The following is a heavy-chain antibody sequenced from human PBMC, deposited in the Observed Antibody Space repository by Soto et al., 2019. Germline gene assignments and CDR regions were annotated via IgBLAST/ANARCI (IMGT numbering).Heavy chain of an antibody. CDR3: ARGSSSWTYYYYMDV. CDR2: INSDGSST. D-gene: IGHD6-13*01. CDR1: GFTFSSYW. J-gene: IGHJ6*03. V-gene: IGHV3-74*01. Sequence: GGSLRLSCAASGFTFSSYWMHWVRQAPGKGLVWVSRINSDGSSTSYADSVKGRFTISRDNAKNTLYLQMNSLRAEDTAVYYCARGSSSWTYYYYMDVWGKGTTVPVSS.